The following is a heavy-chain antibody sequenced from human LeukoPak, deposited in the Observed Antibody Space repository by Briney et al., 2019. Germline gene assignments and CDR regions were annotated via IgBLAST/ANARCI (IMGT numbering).Heavy chain of an antibody. V-gene: IGHV3-21*01. CDR1: GFTFSSYS. J-gene: IGHJ4*02. Sequence: GGSLRLSCAASGFTFSSYSMNWVRQAPGKGLEWVSSISSSSYIYYADSVKGRFTISRDNAKNSLYLQMNSLRAEDTAVYYCARGSSGYKIGYWGQGTLVTVSS. D-gene: IGHD5-12*01. CDR2: ISSSSYI. CDR3: ARGSSGYKIGY.